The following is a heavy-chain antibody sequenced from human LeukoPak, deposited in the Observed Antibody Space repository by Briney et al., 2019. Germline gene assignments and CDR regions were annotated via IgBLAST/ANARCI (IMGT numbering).Heavy chain of an antibody. CDR1: GFTFTSSA. J-gene: IGHJ3*02. D-gene: IGHD3-22*01. CDR2: IVVGSGST. V-gene: IGHV1-58*01. CDR3: AAPMYDSHAFDI. Sequence: SVKVSCKASGFTFTSSAVQWVRQARGQRLEWIGWIVVGSGSTNYAQKFQERVTITRDMSTSTAYMELSSLRSEDTAVYYCAAPMYDSHAFDIWGQGTMVTVSS.